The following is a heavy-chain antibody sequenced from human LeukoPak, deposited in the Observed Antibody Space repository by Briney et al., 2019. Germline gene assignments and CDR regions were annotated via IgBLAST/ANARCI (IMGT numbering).Heavy chain of an antibody. CDR1: GFTFSSYG. CDR3: AKSFLLSWFDP. V-gene: IGHV3-23*01. J-gene: IGHJ5*02. Sequence: GGSLRLSCAASGFTFSSYGMSWVRQAPGKGLEWVSAISGSGGSTYYADSVKGRSTISRDNSKNTLYLQMNSLRAEDTAVYYCAKSFLLSWFDPLGQGTLVTVSS. CDR2: ISGSGGST. D-gene: IGHD3-9*01.